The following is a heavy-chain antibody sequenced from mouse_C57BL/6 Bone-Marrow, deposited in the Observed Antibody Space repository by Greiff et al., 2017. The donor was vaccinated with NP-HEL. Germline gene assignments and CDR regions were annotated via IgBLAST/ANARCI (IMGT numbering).Heavy chain of an antibody. J-gene: IGHJ4*01. D-gene: IGHD1-1*01. CDR3: ARLRRDYAMDY. CDR1: GYTFTSYW. Sequence: VQLQQPGAELVRPGTSVKSSCKASGYTFTSYWMHWVKQRPGQGLEWIGVIDPSDSYTNYNQKFKGKATLTVDTSSSTAYMQLSSLTSEDSAVYYCARLRRDYAMDYWGQGTSVTVSS. V-gene: IGHV1-59*01. CDR2: IDPSDSYT.